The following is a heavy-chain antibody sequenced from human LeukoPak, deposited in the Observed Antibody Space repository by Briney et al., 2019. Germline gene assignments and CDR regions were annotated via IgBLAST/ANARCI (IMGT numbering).Heavy chain of an antibody. CDR2: FYLDGTT. V-gene: IGHV4-59*11. CDR3: ARDRPNSSGWYGAYYYHIDV. CDR1: GASLSRPY. J-gene: IGHJ6*03. Sequence: SETLSLTCKVSGASLSRPYWSGFRQPPGKGLEGLGYFYLDGTTNYNPSLRSRVSMSVDTSKNLLSLKVTSVTPADTAVYYCARDRPNSSGWYGAYYYHIDVWGSGTTVVVSS. D-gene: IGHD6-19*01.